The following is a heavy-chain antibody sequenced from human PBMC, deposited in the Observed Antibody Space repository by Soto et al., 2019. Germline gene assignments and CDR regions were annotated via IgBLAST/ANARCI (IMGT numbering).Heavy chain of an antibody. V-gene: IGHV1-8*01. Sequence: EASVKVSCKASGYTFTSYDITWVRQATGQGLEWMGWMNPNSGNTGYAQKFQGRVTMTRNTSISTAYMELSRLRSEDTAVYYCARGGYSYGQGDYWGQGTLVTVSS. CDR3: ARGGYSYGQGDY. CDR1: GYTFTSYD. J-gene: IGHJ4*02. CDR2: MNPNSGNT. D-gene: IGHD5-18*01.